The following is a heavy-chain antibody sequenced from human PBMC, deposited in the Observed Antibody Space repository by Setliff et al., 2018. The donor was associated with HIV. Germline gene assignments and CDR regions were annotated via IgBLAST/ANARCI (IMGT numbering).Heavy chain of an antibody. CDR2: IYYSGST. J-gene: IGHJ5*02. D-gene: IGHD4-4*01. CDR3: ARVQGKFWFDP. V-gene: IGHV4-61*08. Sequence: PSETLSLTCTVSGGSISSGGYYWSWIRQPPGKGLEWIGHIYYSGSTDYNPSLTSRVTISVDTSKNQFSLKLTSVTAADTAVYYCARVQGKFWFDPWGQGTLVTVSS. CDR1: GGSISSGGYY.